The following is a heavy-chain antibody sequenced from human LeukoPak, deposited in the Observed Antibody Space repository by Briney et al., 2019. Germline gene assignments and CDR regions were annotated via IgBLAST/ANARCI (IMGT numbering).Heavy chain of an antibody. CDR1: GXSIXXTSXX. J-gene: IGHJ6*02. CDR3: ATERTSYGSGSYYNDRYYYYGMDV. D-gene: IGHD3-10*01. Sequence: SETLSLTCTVSGXSIXXTSXXWXXXRXPXXKGXXXXGSGXXXXXXXXXLSLKSRVTISVDTSKNQFSLKLSSVTAADTAVYYCATERTSYGSGSYYNDRYYYYGMDVWGQGTTVTVSS. CDR2: GXXXXXX. V-gene: IGHV4-39*01.